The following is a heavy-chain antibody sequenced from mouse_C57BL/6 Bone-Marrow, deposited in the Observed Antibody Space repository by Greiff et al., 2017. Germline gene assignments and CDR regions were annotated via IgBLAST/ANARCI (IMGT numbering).Heavy chain of an antibody. J-gene: IGHJ2*01. CDR2: IAPSDSYT. V-gene: IGHV1-69*01. D-gene: IGHD4-1*01. Sequence: QVQLQQSGAELVMPGASVKLSCKASGYTFTRYWMHWVKQRPGQGLEWIGEIAPSDSYTNYNQKFKGKSTLTVDKSSSTAYMQLSSLTSEASAVYYCARRLGREGYFDYWGQGTTLTVSS. CDR1: GYTFTRYW. CDR3: ARRLGREGYFDY.